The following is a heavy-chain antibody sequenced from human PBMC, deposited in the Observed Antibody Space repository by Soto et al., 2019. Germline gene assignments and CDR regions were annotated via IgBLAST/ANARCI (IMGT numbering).Heavy chain of an antibody. Sequence: ASVKVSCKASGYTFTGYYMHWVRQAPGQGLEWMGWINPNSGGTNYAQKFQGWVTMTRDTSISTAYMELSRLRSDDTAVYYCARVAVRFLEWLLYWFDPWGQGTLVNVAS. CDR1: GYTFTGYY. D-gene: IGHD3-3*01. CDR2: INPNSGGT. V-gene: IGHV1-2*04. CDR3: ARVAVRFLEWLLYWFDP. J-gene: IGHJ5*02.